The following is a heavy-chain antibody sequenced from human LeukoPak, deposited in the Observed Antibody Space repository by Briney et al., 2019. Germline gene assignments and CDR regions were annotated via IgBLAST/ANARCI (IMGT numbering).Heavy chain of an antibody. CDR1: GYTFTSYY. V-gene: IGHV1-46*03. Sequence: ASVKVSCKASGYTFTSYYMHWVRQAPGQGLEWMGIINPSGGSTSYAQKFQGRVTMTRDTSTSTVYMELGSLRSEDTAVYYCARDPRDDFWSGLVPAAYYFDHWGQGTLVTVSS. D-gene: IGHD3-3*01. CDR2: INPSGGST. J-gene: IGHJ4*02. CDR3: ARDPRDDFWSGLVPAAYYFDH.